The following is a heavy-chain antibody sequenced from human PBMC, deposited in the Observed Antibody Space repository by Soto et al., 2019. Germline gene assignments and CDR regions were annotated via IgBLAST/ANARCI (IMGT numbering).Heavy chain of an antibody. V-gene: IGHV5-51*01. Sequence: LGESLKISCKGSGYSFTNYWIGWVRQMPGKGLEWMGIIYPGDSDTRYSPSFQGQVTISADKSISTAYLQWSSLKASDTAMYYCASTSIAAAGKDYNWFDPWGQGTLVTVSS. D-gene: IGHD6-13*01. J-gene: IGHJ5*02. CDR2: IYPGDSDT. CDR1: GYSFTNYW. CDR3: ASTSIAAAGKDYNWFDP.